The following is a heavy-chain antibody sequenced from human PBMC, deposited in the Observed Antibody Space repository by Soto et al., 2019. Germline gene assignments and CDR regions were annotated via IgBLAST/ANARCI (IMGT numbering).Heavy chain of an antibody. CDR2: IADRGGRI. D-gene: IGHD3-10*01. J-gene: IGHJ4*02. Sequence: EVQLLASGGDLVQPGGSLRLSCAASGFTFSSYAMSWFRQAPGKGLEWVSGIADRGGRIYYAGSVKGRFTISRDNSKNTLYLQMNSPRAEDTAVYYCAKDTEDSNHGAFDFWGQGTLVTVSS. CDR3: AKDTEDSNHGAFDF. CDR1: GFTFSSYA. V-gene: IGHV3-23*01.